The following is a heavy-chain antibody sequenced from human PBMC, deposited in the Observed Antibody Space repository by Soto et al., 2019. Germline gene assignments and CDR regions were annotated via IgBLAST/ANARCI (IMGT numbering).Heavy chain of an antibody. CDR1: GYTFTSYG. CDR3: ARASASGNTSSGWYLH. D-gene: IGHD6-19*01. Sequence: QVQLVQSGAEVKKPGASVKVSCKASGYTFTSYGISWLRQAPGQGLEWMGWIRAYNGKTNYAQKLQGRVTMTTETSTSTGYMELRSLTSDDTAVYYCARASASGNTSSGWYLHWGQGTLVTVSS. J-gene: IGHJ4*02. CDR2: IRAYNGKT. V-gene: IGHV1-18*01.